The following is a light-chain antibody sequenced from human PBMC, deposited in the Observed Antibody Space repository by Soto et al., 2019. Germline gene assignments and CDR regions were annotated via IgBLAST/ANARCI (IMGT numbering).Light chain of an antibody. CDR2: GAS. J-gene: IGKJ1*01. Sequence: IVLTQSPVTLAVSPGESAVLSCRASQSVSTSLAWYQHKPGQAPRLLIYGASSRATGIPDRFSGSGSGTDFTFTISRLEPEDFAVYYCQQFDGAQWTFGQGTKV. CDR1: QSVSTS. V-gene: IGKV3-20*01. CDR3: QQFDGAQWT.